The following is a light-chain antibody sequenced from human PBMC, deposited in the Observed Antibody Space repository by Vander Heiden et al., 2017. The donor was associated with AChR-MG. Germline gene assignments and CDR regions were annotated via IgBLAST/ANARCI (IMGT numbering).Light chain of an antibody. V-gene: IGKV2-29*02. J-gene: IGKJ5*01. Sequence: IVITQTPLSLSVTPGQPASVSCKSSPSLLHRDGKTYWYWYLQKPGQSQQLLIYEVSSRVSGVPDRFSGSGSGTEFTLKISRVEAEDVGVYYCMQGIHLPITFGQGTRLEIK. CDR2: EVS. CDR3: MQGIHLPIT. CDR1: PSLLHRDGKTY.